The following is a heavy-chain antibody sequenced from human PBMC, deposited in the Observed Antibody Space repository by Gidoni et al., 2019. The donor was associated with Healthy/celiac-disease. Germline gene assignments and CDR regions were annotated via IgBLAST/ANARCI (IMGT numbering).Heavy chain of an antibody. Sequence: QVQLQQWGAGLLKHSETLSLTCAVYGGSFRGYYWSWIRQPPGKGLEWSGEINHSGSTNYNPSLKSRVTISVDTSKNQFSLNLSSVTAADTAVYYCARGSTVLWFGEFREYYFDYWGQGTLVTVSS. J-gene: IGHJ4*02. CDR3: ARGSTVLWFGEFREYYFDY. D-gene: IGHD3-10*01. CDR2: INHSGST. V-gene: IGHV4-34*01. CDR1: GGSFRGYY.